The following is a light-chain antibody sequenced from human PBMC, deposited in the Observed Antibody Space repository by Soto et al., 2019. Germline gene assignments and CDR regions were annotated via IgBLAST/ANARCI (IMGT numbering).Light chain of an antibody. CDR3: QQRSNWPIT. Sequence: EIVLTQSPATLSLSPGERATLSCRASQSVSTSLAWYQQRPGQAPRLLLYDASNRATGIPARFSGSGSGTDFTLPISSLEPEDFAVYYCQQRSNWPITFGQGTRLEIK. CDR1: QSVSTS. V-gene: IGKV3-11*01. J-gene: IGKJ5*01. CDR2: DAS.